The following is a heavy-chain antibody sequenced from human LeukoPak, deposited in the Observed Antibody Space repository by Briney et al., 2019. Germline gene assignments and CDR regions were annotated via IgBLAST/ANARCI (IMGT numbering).Heavy chain of an antibody. CDR2: ISGSGGST. D-gene: IGHD6-13*01. CDR3: ARADSSSWYSNYFDY. Sequence: GGSLRLSCAASGFTFSSYAMSWVRQAPGKGLEWVSAISGSGGSTYYADSVKGRFTISRDNSKNTLYLQMNSLRAEDTAVYYCARADSSSWYSNYFDYWGQGTLVTVSS. J-gene: IGHJ4*02. CDR1: GFTFSSYA. V-gene: IGHV3-23*01.